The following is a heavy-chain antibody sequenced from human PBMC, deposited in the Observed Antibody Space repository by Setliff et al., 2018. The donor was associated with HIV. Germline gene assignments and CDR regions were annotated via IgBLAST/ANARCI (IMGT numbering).Heavy chain of an antibody. D-gene: IGHD5-12*01. CDR3: ARWGPIDAYNDYYFDS. CDR2: ISHDGSAK. V-gene: IGHV3-30-3*01. J-gene: IGHJ4*02. CDR1: GFTFSTYS. Sequence: LRLSCAASGFTFSTYSFHWVRQAPGKGLEWVALISHDGSAKYYADSVKGRFTISRDNSKNTLYLQMNSLRPEDTAAYHCARWGPIDAYNDYYFDSWGQGTQVTVSS.